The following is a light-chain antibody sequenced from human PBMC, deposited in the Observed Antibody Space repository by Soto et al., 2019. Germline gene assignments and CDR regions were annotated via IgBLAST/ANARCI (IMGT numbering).Light chain of an antibody. CDR1: SSDVGGYNY. CDR3: ASYTSSSTAVI. J-gene: IGLJ2*01. V-gene: IGLV2-14*03. Sequence: QSALTQPASVSGSPGQSITISCTGTSSDVGGYNYVSWYQHHPGKAPKLMIYDVSNRPSGVSYRFSGSKSGNTASLTISGLQAEDEADYYCASYTSSSTAVIFGRGTKLTVL. CDR2: DVS.